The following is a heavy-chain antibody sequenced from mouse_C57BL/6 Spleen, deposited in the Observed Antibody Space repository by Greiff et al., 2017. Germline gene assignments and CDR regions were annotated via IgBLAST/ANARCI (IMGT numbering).Heavy chain of an antibody. V-gene: IGHV5-16*01. Sequence: EVQRVESGGGLVQPGSSMKLSCTASGFTFSDYYMAWVRQVPEKGLEWVANINYDGSSTYYLDSLKSRFIISRDNAKNILYLQMSSLKSEDTATYYCARDKSKGYFDVWGTGTTVTVSS. J-gene: IGHJ1*03. CDR3: ARDKSKGYFDV. D-gene: IGHD1-3*01. CDR2: INYDGSST. CDR1: GFTFSDYY.